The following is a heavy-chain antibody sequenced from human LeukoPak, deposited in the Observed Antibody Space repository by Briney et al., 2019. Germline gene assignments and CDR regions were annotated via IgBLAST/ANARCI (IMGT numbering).Heavy chain of an antibody. CDR3: ARHLNSRWIQLWLNYFDY. CDR1: GGSISSSSYY. CDR2: IHYSGST. J-gene: IGHJ4*02. D-gene: IGHD5-18*01. Sequence: SETLSLTCTVSGGSISSSSYYWGWIRQPPGKGLEWIGSIHYSGSTYYNPSLKSRVTISVDTSKNQFSLKLSSVTAADTAVYYCARHLNSRWIQLWLNYFDYWGQGTLVTVSS. V-gene: IGHV4-39*01.